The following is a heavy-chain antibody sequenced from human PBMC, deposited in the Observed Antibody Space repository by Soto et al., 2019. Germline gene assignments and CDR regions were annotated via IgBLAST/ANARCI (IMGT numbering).Heavy chain of an antibody. CDR1: GYSIRNGYY. V-gene: IGHV4-38-2*01. D-gene: IGHD2-21*02. CDR3: ARVGPYCGGDCYSPPP. Sequence: PSETLSLTCAVSGYSIRNGYYWGLIRQPPGKGLEWIGTIYHSGSTYYNPSLKSRVTISVDASENHFSLKLSSVTAADTAVYYCARVGPYCGGDCYSPPPWGQGTLVTVSS. J-gene: IGHJ5*02. CDR2: IYHSGST.